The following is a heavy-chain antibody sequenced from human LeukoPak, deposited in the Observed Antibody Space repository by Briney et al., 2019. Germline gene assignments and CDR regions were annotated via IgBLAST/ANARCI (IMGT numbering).Heavy chain of an antibody. V-gene: IGHV4-4*02. CDR2: INHSGST. CDR3: ARRSLVRGVKYPGYDY. CDR1: GGSISSSNW. D-gene: IGHD3-10*01. Sequence: PSGTLSLTCAVSGGSISSSNWWSWVRQPPVKGLEWIGEINHSGSTNYNPSLKSRVTISVDKSKNQFSLKLSSVTAADTAVYYCARRSLVRGVKYPGYDYWGQGTLVTVSS. J-gene: IGHJ4*02.